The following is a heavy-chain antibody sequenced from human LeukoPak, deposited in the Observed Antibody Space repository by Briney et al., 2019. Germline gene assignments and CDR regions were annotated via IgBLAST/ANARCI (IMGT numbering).Heavy chain of an antibody. CDR2: ISGYNGNT. V-gene: IGHV1-18*01. CDR1: GYIFSTYG. J-gene: IGHJ4*02. CDR3: ARRRSEEFDFDC. D-gene: IGHD6-19*01. Sequence: GASVKVSCKASGYIFSTYGISWVRQAPGQGLEWMSCISGYNGNTNYAQKLQGGVTMTTDTSTSTAYMELRSLRSDDTAVYYCARRRSEEFDFDCWGQGTLVTVSS.